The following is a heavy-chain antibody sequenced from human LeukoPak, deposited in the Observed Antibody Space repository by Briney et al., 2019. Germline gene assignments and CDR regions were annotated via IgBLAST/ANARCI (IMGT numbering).Heavy chain of an antibody. CDR2: IYSGGST. D-gene: IGHD6-6*01. CDR3: ARDPGRGAAHSYYMDV. CDR1: GFTVSSNY. V-gene: IGHV3-66*01. J-gene: IGHJ6*03. Sequence: PGGSLRLSCAASGFTVSSNYMSWVRQAPGKGLEWVSVIYSGGSTYYADSVKGRFTISRDNAKNSLFLQMNTLRAEDTAVYYCARDPGRGAAHSYYMDVWGKGTTVTVSS.